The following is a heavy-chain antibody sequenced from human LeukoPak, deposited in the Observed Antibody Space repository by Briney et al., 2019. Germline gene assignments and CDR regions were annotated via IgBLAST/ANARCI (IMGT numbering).Heavy chain of an antibody. J-gene: IGHJ6*02. CDR2: IYYSGST. V-gene: IGHV4-59*01. Sequence: SETLSLTCTVSGGSISSYYWNWIRQPPGKGLEWIGYIYYSGSTNYNPSLKSRVTISVDTSKNQFSLKLSSVTAADTAVYYCARVRPIVATIRDYYYGMDVWGQGTTVTVSS. D-gene: IGHD5-12*01. CDR3: ARVRPIVATIRDYYYGMDV. CDR1: GGSISSYY.